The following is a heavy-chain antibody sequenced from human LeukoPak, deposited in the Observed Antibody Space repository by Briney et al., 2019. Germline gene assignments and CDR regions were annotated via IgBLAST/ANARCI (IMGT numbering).Heavy chain of an antibody. V-gene: IGHV3-23*01. CDR2: ISGSGGST. CDR3: AKDYDSSGNLLGPFDY. CDR1: GFTFSDYS. Sequence: AGGSLRLSCAASGFTFSDYSMNWVRQAPGKGLEWVSAISGSGGSTYYADSVKGRFTISRDNSKNTLYLQMNSLRAEDTAVYYCAKDYDSSGNLLGPFDYWGQGTLVTVSS. D-gene: IGHD3-22*01. J-gene: IGHJ4*02.